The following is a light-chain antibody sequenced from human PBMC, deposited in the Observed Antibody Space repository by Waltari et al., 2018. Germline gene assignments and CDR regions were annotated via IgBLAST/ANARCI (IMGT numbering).Light chain of an antibody. Sequence: DIQMTQSPSSLSASVGDRVTITCQASQGVANSLNWYQQKPGKAPKLLISRASNLESGVPSRFSGGGYGTQFSLTISNLQPEDIATYYCQQFHIVLSLGQGTKLEIK. CDR1: QGVANS. CDR3: QQFHIVLS. V-gene: IGKV1-33*01. CDR2: RAS. J-gene: IGKJ2*01.